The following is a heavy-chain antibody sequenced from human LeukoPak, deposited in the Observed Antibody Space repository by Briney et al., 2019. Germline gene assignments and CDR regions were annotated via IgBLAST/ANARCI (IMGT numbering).Heavy chain of an antibody. D-gene: IGHD3-10*01. V-gene: IGHV4-31*11. CDR3: ARDRSGSSSLNAFDI. J-gene: IGHJ3*02. Sequence: SETLSLTCAVSGGSISRGDNYWSWIRQYPGKGLECIGYIYYSGRTYYNPSLKSRVTISIDTSRSQFSLRLSSVTAADTAVYYCARDRSGSSSLNAFDIWGQGTMVTVSS. CDR2: IYYSGRT. CDR1: GGSISRGDNY.